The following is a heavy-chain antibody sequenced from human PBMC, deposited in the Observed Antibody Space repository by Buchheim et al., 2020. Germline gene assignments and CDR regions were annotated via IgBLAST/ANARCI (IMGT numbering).Heavy chain of an antibody. V-gene: IGHV4-31*03. D-gene: IGHD1-1*01. CDR3: ARDNWNDSYNWFDP. CDR2: IYYSGSP. CDR1: GGSISSGGYY. J-gene: IGHJ5*02. Sequence: QVQLQESGPGLVKPSQTLSLTCTVSGGSISSGGYYWSWIRQHPGKGLEWIGYIYYSGSPNYNPSLKSRVTISVDTLKNKFSLKLSSVTAADTAVYYCARDNWNDSYNWFDPWGQGTL.